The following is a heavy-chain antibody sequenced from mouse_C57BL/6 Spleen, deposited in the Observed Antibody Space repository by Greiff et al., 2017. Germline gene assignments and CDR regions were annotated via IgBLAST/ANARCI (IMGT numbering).Heavy chain of an antibody. Sequence: VQLQQSGAELAKPGASVKLSCKASGYTFTSYWMHWVKQRPGQGLEWIGHINPSSGYTKYNQKFKAKATLTADKSSSTAYMQLSSLTYEDSAVYYCARGSYSGSGYSFFDVWGTGTTVTVSS. J-gene: IGHJ1*03. D-gene: IGHD1-1*01. V-gene: IGHV1-7*01. CDR3: ARGSYSGSGYSFFDV. CDR1: GYTFTSYW. CDR2: INPSSGYT.